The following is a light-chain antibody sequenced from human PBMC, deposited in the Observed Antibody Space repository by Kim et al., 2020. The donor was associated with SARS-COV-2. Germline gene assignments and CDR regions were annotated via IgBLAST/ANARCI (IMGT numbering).Light chain of an antibody. J-gene: IGKJ5*01. CDR1: QKVESNY. CDR3: HQYTYAPLT. V-gene: IGKV3-20*01. CDR2: GAS. Sequence: CPEGRATPSCGARQKVESNYLAWYQQKPGQAPKLVIYGASIGATGIPDRVSGSGSGTDFTFTISSVEPDDFAVYYCHQYTYAPLTFGQGTRLEIK.